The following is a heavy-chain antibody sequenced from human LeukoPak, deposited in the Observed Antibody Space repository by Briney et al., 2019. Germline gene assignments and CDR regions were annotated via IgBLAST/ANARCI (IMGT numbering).Heavy chain of an antibody. CDR1: GGSISSYY. J-gene: IGHJ4*02. Sequence: SETLSLTCTVSGGSISSYYWSWIRQPPGKGLEWVGYIYYSGSTNYNPSLKSRVTISVDTSKNQFSLKLSSVTAADTAVYYCARVGRTRGIAAAAPYFDYWGQGTLVTVSS. CDR2: IYYSGST. V-gene: IGHV4-59*01. D-gene: IGHD6-13*01. CDR3: ARVGRTRGIAAAAPYFDY.